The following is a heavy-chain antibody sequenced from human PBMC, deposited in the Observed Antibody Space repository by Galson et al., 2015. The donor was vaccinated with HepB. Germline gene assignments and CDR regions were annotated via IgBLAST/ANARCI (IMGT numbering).Heavy chain of an antibody. J-gene: IGHJ4*02. Sequence: SLRLSCAASGFTFSSYWMSWVRQAPGKGLEWVANIKQDGSEKYYVDSVKGRFTISRDNAKNSLYLQMNSLRAEDTAVYYCARGHSSGWYYFDYWGQGTLVTVSP. V-gene: IGHV3-7*01. CDR1: GFTFSSYW. D-gene: IGHD6-19*01. CDR2: IKQDGSEK. CDR3: ARGHSSGWYYFDY.